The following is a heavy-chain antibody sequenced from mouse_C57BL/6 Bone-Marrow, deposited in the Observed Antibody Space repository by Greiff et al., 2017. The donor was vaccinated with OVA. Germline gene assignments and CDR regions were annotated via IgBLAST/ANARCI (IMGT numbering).Heavy chain of an antibody. CDR2: INPNHGGT. V-gene: IGHV1-26*01. CDR1: GYTFTDYY. D-gene: IGHD1-1*01. CDR3: ARSYYGSSYGYWYFDV. J-gene: IGHJ1*03. Sequence: EVQLQQSGPELVKPGASVKISCKASGYTFTDYYMNWVKQSHGKSLEWIGDINPNHGGTSYNQKFKGKATLTVDKSSSTAYMELRSLTSEDSAVYYCARSYYGSSYGYWYFDVWGTGTTVTVSS.